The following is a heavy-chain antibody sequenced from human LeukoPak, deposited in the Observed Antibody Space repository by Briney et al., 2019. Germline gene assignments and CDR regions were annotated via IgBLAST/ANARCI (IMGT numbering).Heavy chain of an antibody. D-gene: IGHD1-26*01. CDR1: GFTVSSNY. V-gene: IGHV3-66*01. J-gene: IGHJ4*02. CDR3: ARAYSGSYVDY. Sequence: GGSLRLSCAASGFTVSSNYMSWVRQAPGKGLECVSVIYSGGSTYYADSVKGRFIISRDNSKNTIYLQMNSLRAEDTAVYYCARAYSGSYVDYWGQGTLVTVSP. CDR2: IYSGGST.